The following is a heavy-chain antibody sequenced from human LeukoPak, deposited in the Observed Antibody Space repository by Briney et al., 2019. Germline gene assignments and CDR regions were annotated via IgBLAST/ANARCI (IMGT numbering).Heavy chain of an antibody. D-gene: IGHD3-16*01. CDR3: ARDSPFYYDYVWGSFYDAFDI. CDR1: GGSISSYY. CDR2: IYTSGST. J-gene: IGHJ3*02. Sequence: SETLSLTCTVSGGSISSYYWSWIRQPAGKGLEWIGRIYTSGSTNYNPSLKSRVTMSVDTSKNQFSLKLSSVTAAGTAVYYCARDSPFYYDYVWGSFYDAFDIWGQGTMVTVSS. V-gene: IGHV4-4*07.